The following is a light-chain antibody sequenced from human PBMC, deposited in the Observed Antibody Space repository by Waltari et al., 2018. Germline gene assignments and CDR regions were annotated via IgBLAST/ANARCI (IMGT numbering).Light chain of an antibody. J-gene: IGLJ2*01. V-gene: IGLV2-14*03. Sequence: QSALTQPASVSGSPGPSITIPCTGTSSYIGGYHYVSWYQQHPGKAPKLIIFDVTRWPSGVSNRFSGSKSGITASLTISGLQAEDEADYFCTSYTSTNTVIFGGGTRVTVL. CDR1: SSYIGGYHY. CDR2: DVT. CDR3: TSYTSTNTVI.